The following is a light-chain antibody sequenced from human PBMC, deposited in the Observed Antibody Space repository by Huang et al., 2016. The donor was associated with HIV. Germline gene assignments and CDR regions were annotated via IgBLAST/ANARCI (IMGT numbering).Light chain of an antibody. CDR1: QIIGNTS. J-gene: IGKJ2*01. Sequence: EVVLTQSPGTLSLSPGERATLSCRASQIIGNTSLAWYQQKPGQAPRLLIYAASTRATDIPDRFSGRGSGTDFALTISRLEPEDFAIYYCQQLRTFGQGTKLEIK. V-gene: IGKV3-20*01. CDR3: QQLRT. CDR2: AAS.